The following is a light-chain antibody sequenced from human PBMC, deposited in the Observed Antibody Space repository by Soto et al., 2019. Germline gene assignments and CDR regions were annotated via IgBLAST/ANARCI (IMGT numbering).Light chain of an antibody. V-gene: IGKV1-39*01. Sequence: DIQMTQSPSSLSAAVGDRVTITCRASQAIGNDLNWYQRRPGKAPNLLIFDASTLQTGVPSRFSGSGSGTHFTLTINGLQPEDSSIYYCQQSYTTPWTFGQETKVEVK. CDR3: QQSYTTPWT. CDR1: QAIGND. CDR2: DAS. J-gene: IGKJ1*01.